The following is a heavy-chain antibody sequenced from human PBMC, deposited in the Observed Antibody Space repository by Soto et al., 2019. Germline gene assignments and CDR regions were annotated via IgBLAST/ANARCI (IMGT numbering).Heavy chain of an antibody. V-gene: IGHV1-18*01. CDR2: ISAYNGNT. CDR3: ARDHRVSGIVVVIPDY. D-gene: IGHD3-22*01. J-gene: IGHJ4*02. CDR1: GYTFTSYG. Sequence: GASVKVSCKASGYTFTSYGISWVRQAPEQGLEWMGWISAYNGNTNYAQKLQGRVTMTTDTSTSTAYMELRSLRSDDTAVYYCARDHRVSGIVVVIPDYWGQGTLVTVSS.